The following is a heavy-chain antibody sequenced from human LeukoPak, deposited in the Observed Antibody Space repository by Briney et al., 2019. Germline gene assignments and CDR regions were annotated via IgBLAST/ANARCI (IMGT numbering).Heavy chain of an antibody. D-gene: IGHD6-13*01. CDR3: ARGGGSSSWEYLFDY. V-gene: IGHV1-2*02. CDR2: INPKSGGT. Sequence: ASVKVSCKASGYTFTGYYMHWVRQAPEQGLEWMGWINPKSGGTNYAQKFQGRVTMTRDTSISTAYMELSRLRSDDTDVYYCARGGGSSSWEYLFDYWGQGTLVTVSS. CDR1: GYTFTGYY. J-gene: IGHJ4*02.